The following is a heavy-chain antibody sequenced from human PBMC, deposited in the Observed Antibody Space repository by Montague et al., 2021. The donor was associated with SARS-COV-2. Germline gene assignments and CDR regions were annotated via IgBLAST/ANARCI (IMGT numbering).Heavy chain of an antibody. J-gene: IGHJ3*02. CDR3: AITVVRGFSRAVDI. V-gene: IGHV4-34*01. CDR2: INLSGST. Sequence: SETLSLTCAVYGGSFSGYYWSWIRQPPGKGLEWIGEINLSGSTXXXPSXXXRVTISVDTSKNQFSLKLSSATAADTAVYYCAITVVRGFSRAVDIWGKGTMVTVSS. CDR1: GGSFSGYY. D-gene: IGHD3-10*01.